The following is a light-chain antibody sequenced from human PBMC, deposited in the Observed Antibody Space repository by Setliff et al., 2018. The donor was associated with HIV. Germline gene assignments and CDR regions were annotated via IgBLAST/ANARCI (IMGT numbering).Light chain of an antibody. Sequence: QSALPQPASVSGSLGQSITISCTGTSSDVGGYSYVSWYQQHPGKAPKLIIYEVRNRPSGVSNRFSASKSGNTASLTISGLQAEDEADYYCSSYAVSNTLPFGTGTKVTVL. J-gene: IGLJ1*01. V-gene: IGLV2-14*03. CDR3: SSYAVSNTLP. CDR2: EVR. CDR1: SSDVGGYSY.